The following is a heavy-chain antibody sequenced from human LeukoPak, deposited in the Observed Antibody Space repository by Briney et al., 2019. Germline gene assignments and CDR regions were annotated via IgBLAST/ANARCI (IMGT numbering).Heavy chain of an antibody. D-gene: IGHD3-16*02. Sequence: PGGSLRLSCAASGFTFSSYSMNWVRQAPGKGLEWVSSISSSSSYIYYADSVKGRFTISSDNAKNSLYLQMNSLRAEDTAVYYCARGPSYYDYVWGSYRYTSPDYWGQGTLVTVSS. J-gene: IGHJ4*02. CDR2: ISSSSSYI. V-gene: IGHV3-21*01. CDR1: GFTFSSYS. CDR3: ARGPSYYDYVWGSYRYTSPDY.